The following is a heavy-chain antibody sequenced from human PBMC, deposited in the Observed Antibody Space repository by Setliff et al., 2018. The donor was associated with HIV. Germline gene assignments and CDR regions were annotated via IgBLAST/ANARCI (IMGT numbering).Heavy chain of an antibody. J-gene: IGHJ4*02. D-gene: IGHD3-16*01. CDR3: ANGGSGGQFDH. V-gene: IGHV1-18*01. Sequence: ASVKVSCKASGYSLSKCGISWVRQAPGQGLEWMGWISGYNGHTNYAQKFQGRVIITRDTSASTAFMEMSSLRSEDTAVYFCANGGSGGQFDHWGQGTLVTVSS. CDR1: GYSLSKCG. CDR2: ISGYNGHT.